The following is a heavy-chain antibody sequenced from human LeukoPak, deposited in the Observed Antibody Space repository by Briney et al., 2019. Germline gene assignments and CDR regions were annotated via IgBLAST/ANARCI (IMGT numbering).Heavy chain of an antibody. CDR3: ARVPSITIFGVVVYWFDP. CDR1: GYTFTSYG. D-gene: IGHD3-3*01. Sequence: ASVKVSYKASGYTFTSYGISWVRKAPGQRLEWMGWISAYNGNTNYAQKLQGRVTMTTDTSTSTAYMELRSLRSDDTAVYYCARVPSITIFGVVVYWFDPWGQGTLVTVSS. V-gene: IGHV1-18*01. CDR2: ISAYNGNT. J-gene: IGHJ5*02.